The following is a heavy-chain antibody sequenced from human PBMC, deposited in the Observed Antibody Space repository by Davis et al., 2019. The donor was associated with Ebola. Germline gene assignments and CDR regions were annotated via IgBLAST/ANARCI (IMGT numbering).Heavy chain of an antibody. CDR1: GYSFTSYW. D-gene: IGHD2-8*02. V-gene: IGHV5-51*01. J-gene: IGHJ3*02. CDR2: IYTGDSDT. Sequence: PGGSLRLSCKITGYSFTSYWIGWVRQMPGKGLDWMGIIYTGDSDTRYSPSFRGQVIISADKSMKTAFLQWSSLKASDSGMYYCASLRRTITGMDDGFDIWGEGTMVTVSS. CDR3: ASLRRTITGMDDGFDI.